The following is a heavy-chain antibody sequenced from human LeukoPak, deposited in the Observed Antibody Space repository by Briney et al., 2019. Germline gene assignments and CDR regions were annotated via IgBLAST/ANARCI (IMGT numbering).Heavy chain of an antibody. V-gene: IGHV1-2*02. CDR3: ARDLVQSSGSNWFDP. CDR1: GYSFTGYY. J-gene: IGHJ5*02. CDR2: INIKSGGT. Sequence: VASLKVSCKASGYSFTGYYMHWVRQAPGQGLEWMGWINIKSGGTNYAQKFQGRVTMTRDTSISTAYMELSRLRSDDTGVYYCARDLVQSSGSNWFDPWGQGTLATVTS. D-gene: IGHD3-22*01.